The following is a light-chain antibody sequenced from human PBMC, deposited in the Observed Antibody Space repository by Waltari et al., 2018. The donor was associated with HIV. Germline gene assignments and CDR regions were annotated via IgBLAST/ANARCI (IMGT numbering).Light chain of an antibody. CDR2: WAS. Sequence: DIVMTQSPDSLVVSLGERATINCKSSQSVLYSSNNKNYLAWYQQKPGQPPKLLIYWASTRESGVPDRFSGSGSGTDFTLTISSLQAEDVAVYYCQQYYSTPSPFGQGTKVEIK. CDR1: QSVLYSSNNKNY. V-gene: IGKV4-1*01. J-gene: IGKJ1*01. CDR3: QQYYSTPSP.